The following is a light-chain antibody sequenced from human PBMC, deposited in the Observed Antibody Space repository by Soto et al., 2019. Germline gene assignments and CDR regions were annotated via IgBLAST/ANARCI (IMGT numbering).Light chain of an antibody. CDR3: QQYSSYWT. J-gene: IGKJ1*01. CDR2: DAS. Sequence: DIQMTQSPSTLSASVGDRVTITCRASQSLSGLLAWYQQKPGKAPKLLIYDASSLESGVPSRFSGSVSGTEFTLSISCLQPDDFATYFCQQYSSYWTFGQGTKVEIK. CDR1: QSLSGL. V-gene: IGKV1-5*01.